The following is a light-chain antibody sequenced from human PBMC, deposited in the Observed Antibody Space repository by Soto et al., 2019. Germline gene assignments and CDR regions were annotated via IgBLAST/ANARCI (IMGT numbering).Light chain of an antibody. J-gene: IGKJ4*01. CDR1: QRVSSSY. CDR3: QQYGSSPFT. CDR2: DAS. Sequence: EIVLTQSPATLSLSPGDRATLSCGASQRVSSSYLAWYQQKPGLAPRLLIYDASSRATGIPDRFSGSGSGTDFTLTISRLEPEDFAVYYCQQYGSSPFTFGGGTKVDIK. V-gene: IGKV3D-20*01.